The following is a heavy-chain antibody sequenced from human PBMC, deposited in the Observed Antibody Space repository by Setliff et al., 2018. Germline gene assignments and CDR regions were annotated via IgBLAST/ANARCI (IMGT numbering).Heavy chain of an antibody. CDR3: ALTTLSLCSGGNCPNALDI. J-gene: IGHJ3*02. V-gene: IGHV1-18*01. D-gene: IGHD2-15*01. Sequence: ASVKVSCKASGYILTSSGITWVRQAPGQGLEWMGWISGFNGVTNYAQTFQGRITMATDTSTKMAHMELSSLRSDDTAVYFCALTTLSLCSGGNCPNALDIWGQGTMVTV. CDR1: GYILTSSG. CDR2: ISGFNGVT.